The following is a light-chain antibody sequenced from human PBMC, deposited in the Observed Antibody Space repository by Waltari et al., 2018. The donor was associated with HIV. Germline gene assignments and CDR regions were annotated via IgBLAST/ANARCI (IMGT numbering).Light chain of an antibody. V-gene: IGLV1-40*01. J-gene: IGLJ2*01. CDR3: QSYDSGLGGV. CDR1: SSNLGAVHG. Sequence: QSVLTQPPSVSGAPGQSVTISRTGGSSNLGAVHGVHWYRQLPGTAPKLLIYDNNNRPSGVPDRFSGSKSGTSASLAITGLQAEDEADYYCQSYDSGLGGVFGGGTKLIVL. CDR2: DNN.